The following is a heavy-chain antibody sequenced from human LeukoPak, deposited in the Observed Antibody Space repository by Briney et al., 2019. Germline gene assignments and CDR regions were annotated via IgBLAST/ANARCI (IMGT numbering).Heavy chain of an antibody. Sequence: PGGSLRLSCAASGFTLSSYAMSWVCQAPGKGLEWVSSISASGGSTNYADSVKGRFTISRDNSKNTLYLQMNSLRAEDTAVYYCARDLGTDFDYWGQGTLVTVSS. D-gene: IGHD1-1*01. J-gene: IGHJ4*02. V-gene: IGHV3-23*01. CDR3: ARDLGTDFDY. CDR1: GFTLSSYA. CDR2: ISASGGST.